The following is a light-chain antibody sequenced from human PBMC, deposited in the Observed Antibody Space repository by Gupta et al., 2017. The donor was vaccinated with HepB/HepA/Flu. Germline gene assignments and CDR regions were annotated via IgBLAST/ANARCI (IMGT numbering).Light chain of an antibody. Sequence: QSALTQPASVSGSPGQSITISCTGTSSDVGSYSLVSWYQQHPGKAPKLMIYEVSKRPSGVSNRFSGSKSGNTASLTISGLQAEDEADYYCCSYAGGHFAIGGGTTLTVL. J-gene: IGLJ2*01. CDR2: EVS. V-gene: IGLV2-23*02. CDR3: CSYAGGHFA. CDR1: SSDVGSYSL.